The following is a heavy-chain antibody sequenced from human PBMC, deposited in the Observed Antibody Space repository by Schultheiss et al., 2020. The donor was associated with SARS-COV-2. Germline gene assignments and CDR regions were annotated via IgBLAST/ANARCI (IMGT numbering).Heavy chain of an antibody. D-gene: IGHD6-19*01. J-gene: IGHJ1*01. V-gene: IGHV1-2*02. CDR2: IKPNSGDI. Sequence: ASVKVSCKATGYSFTDYYIHWVRQAPGQGPEWMGWIKPNSGDIKYAQKFQCRVTMTRDTSITTAYLELSRLTSDDTAVYYCARRPLTSAWPFQHWGQGTLVTVSS. CDR3: ARRPLTSAWPFQH. CDR1: GYSFTDYY.